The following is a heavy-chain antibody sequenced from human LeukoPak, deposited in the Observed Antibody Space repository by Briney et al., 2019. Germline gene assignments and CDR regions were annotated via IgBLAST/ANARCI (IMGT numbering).Heavy chain of an antibody. CDR2: IYTSGVT. J-gene: IGHJ4*02. CDR3: AREWTSGDGSGYPYYFDY. Sequence: SETLSLTCTVSGSSMSSFYWDWIRQPAGKGLQWIGRIYTSGVTNYNPSLKSRVTMSVDTSKNQFSLKLSSVTAADTAVYYCAREWTSGDGSGYPYYFDYWGPGTLVTVSS. V-gene: IGHV4-4*07. D-gene: IGHD3-22*01. CDR1: GSSMSSFY.